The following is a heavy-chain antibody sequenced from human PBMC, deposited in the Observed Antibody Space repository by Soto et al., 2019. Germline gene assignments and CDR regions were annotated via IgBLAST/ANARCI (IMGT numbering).Heavy chain of an antibody. CDR3: ARTRTAFYRYYFDS. J-gene: IGHJ4*02. Sequence: PGGSLRLSCSTSGFTLKDCAISWVRQAPGKGLEWVSGISGSGGATYYTDSVEGRFTISKDFSKNTVSLQMTGLRVDDKAVYYCARTRTAFYRYYFDSWGQGALVTVSS. CDR2: ISGSGGAT. V-gene: IGHV3-23*01. CDR1: GFTLKDCA. D-gene: IGHD2-21*02.